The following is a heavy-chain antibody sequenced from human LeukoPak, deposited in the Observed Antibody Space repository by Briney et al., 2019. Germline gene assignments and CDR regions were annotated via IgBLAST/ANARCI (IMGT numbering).Heavy chain of an antibody. CDR2: IYYSGST. CDR3: ARGGEYCSSTSCTSKYFDP. CDR1: GGSISSGDYY. D-gene: IGHD2-2*01. V-gene: IGHV4-30-4*08. J-gene: IGHJ5*02. Sequence: TLSLTCTVSGGSISSGDYYWSWISQPPGKGLEWIGYIYYSGSTYYNPSLKSRVTISVDTSKNQFSLKLSSVTAADTAVYYCARGGEYCSSTSCTSKYFDPWGQGTLVTVSS.